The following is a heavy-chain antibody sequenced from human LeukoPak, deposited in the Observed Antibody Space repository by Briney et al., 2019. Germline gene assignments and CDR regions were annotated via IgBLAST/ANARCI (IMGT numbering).Heavy chain of an antibody. J-gene: IGHJ5*02. CDR1: GGSISSYY. CDR3: ARVVAAAGWFDP. CDR2: IYYSGST. D-gene: IGHD6-13*01. Sequence: SETLSLTCTVSGGSISSYYWSWIRQPPGKGLEWIGYIYYSGSTSYNPSLKSRVTISVDTSKNQFSLKLSSVTAADTAVYYCARVVAAAGWFDPWGQGTLVTVSS. V-gene: IGHV4-59*01.